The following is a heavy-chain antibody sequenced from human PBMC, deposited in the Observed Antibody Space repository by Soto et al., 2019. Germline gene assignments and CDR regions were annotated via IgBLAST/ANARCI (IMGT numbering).Heavy chain of an antibody. CDR3: ARGRDYGDLEDAFDS. CDR1: GYTFTSYD. V-gene: IGHV1-8*01. D-gene: IGHD4-17*01. Sequence: QVQLVQSGAEVKKPGASVKVSCKASGYTFTSYDINWVRQATGQGLEWMGWMNPNSGNTGNEQKCQGRATMTRTTSISTAYMEQSSLRSEDTAVYYGARGRDYGDLEDAFDSWGQGTMVTVSS. J-gene: IGHJ3*02. CDR2: MNPNSGNT.